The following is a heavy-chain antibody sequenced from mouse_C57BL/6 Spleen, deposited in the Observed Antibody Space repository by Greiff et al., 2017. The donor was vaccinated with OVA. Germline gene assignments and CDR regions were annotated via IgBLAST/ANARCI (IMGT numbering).Heavy chain of an antibody. J-gene: IGHJ3*01. Sequence: EVKLVESGGGLVQPGGSLSLSCAASGFTFTDYYMSWVRQPPGKALEWLGFIRNKANGYTTEYSASVKGRFTISRDNSQSILYLQMNALRAEDSATYYCARPPYVSSPWLAYWGQGTLVTVSA. D-gene: IGHD1-1*01. CDR3: ARPPYVSSPWLAY. V-gene: IGHV7-3*01. CDR2: IRNKANGYTT. CDR1: GFTFTDYY.